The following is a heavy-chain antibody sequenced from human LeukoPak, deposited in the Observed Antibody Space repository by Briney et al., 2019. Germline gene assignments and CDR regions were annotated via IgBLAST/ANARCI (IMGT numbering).Heavy chain of an antibody. V-gene: IGHV3-23*01. Sequence: AGGSLRLSCAASGFTFNSYAMYWVRQAPGKGLEWVSGIFGSGGSAHYADSVKGRFTISRDNSKNTVYLQMDSLRVEDTAVYYCAKGAYDYIEMGYFDYWGQGTLVTVSS. D-gene: IGHD5-12*01. CDR1: GFTFNSYA. CDR3: AKGAYDYIEMGYFDY. J-gene: IGHJ4*02. CDR2: IFGSGGSA.